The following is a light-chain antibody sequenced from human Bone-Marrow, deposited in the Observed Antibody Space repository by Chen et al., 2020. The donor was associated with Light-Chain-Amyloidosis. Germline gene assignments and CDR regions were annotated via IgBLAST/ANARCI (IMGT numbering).Light chain of an antibody. V-gene: IGKV1-39*01. CDR1: QTVKSY. J-gene: IGKJ4*01. CDR2: DTS. CDR3: QQSYIVPLT. Sequence: DIQMTQSPSSLAASVGDRVLITCLASQTVKSYLNWYQQRPGTVPKLLIYDTSTLQSVVPSRFVGSGSGTEFTLTINGLQREDFATYYCQQSYIVPLTFGGGTRVE.